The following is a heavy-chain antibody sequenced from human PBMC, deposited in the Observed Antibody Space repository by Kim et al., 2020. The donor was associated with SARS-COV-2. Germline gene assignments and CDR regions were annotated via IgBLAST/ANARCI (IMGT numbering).Heavy chain of an antibody. J-gene: IGHJ4*02. CDR3: AREVSSGWYNY. CDR2: K. Sequence: KSYEQKFQGRGTMTRDTSTSTVYMELSSLRSEDTAVYYCAREVSSGWYNYWGQGTLVTVSS. D-gene: IGHD6-19*01. V-gene: IGHV1-46*01.